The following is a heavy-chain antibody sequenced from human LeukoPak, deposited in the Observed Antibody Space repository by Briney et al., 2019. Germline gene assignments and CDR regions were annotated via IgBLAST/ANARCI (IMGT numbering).Heavy chain of an antibody. CDR3: ARDISIWSGYYTMGGNWFDP. D-gene: IGHD3-3*01. CDR2: IKQDGSEK. J-gene: IGHJ5*02. CDR1: GFTFSSYW. Sequence: GGSLRLXCAASGFTFSSYWMSWVRLAPGKGLEWVANIKQDGSEKYYVDSVKGRFTISRDNAKYSLYLQMNSLRAEDTAVYYYARDISIWSGYYTMGGNWFDPWGQGTLVTVSS. V-gene: IGHV3-7*01.